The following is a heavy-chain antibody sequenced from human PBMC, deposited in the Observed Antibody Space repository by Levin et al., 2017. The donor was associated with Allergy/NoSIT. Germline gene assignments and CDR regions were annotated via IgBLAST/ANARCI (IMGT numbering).Heavy chain of an antibody. V-gene: IGHV3-33*01. D-gene: IGHD5-12*01. J-gene: IGHJ4*02. Sequence: GESLKISCAASGFTFSSYGMHWVRQAPGKGLEWVAVIWDDATNKYYADSVRGRFTISRDNSRNTLFLQMSSLRAEDTAVYYCARGAPRGYSARIGYWGQGTLVSVSS. CDR3: ARGAPRGYSARIGY. CDR2: IWDDATNK. CDR1: GFTFSSYG.